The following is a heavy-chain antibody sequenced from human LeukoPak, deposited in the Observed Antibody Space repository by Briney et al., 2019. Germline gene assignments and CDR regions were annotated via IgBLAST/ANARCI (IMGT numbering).Heavy chain of an antibody. V-gene: IGHV3-23*01. Sequence: PGGSLRLSCAASGFTFSSYAMSWVRQAPGKGLEGVSAISGSGGSTYYADSVKGRFTISRDNSKNTLYLQMNSLRAEDTAVYYCAKDQGYCSGGSCYDYWGQGTLVTVAS. CDR3: AKDQGYCSGGSCYDY. CDR1: GFTFSSYA. CDR2: ISGSGGST. J-gene: IGHJ4*02. D-gene: IGHD2-15*01.